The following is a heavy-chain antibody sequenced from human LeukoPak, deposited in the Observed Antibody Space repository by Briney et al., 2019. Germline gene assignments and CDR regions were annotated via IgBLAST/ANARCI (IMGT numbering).Heavy chain of an antibody. CDR2: IKQDGSEK. CDR3: AKMGPYQRWLQIGPHPGKNWFDP. CDR1: GFTFSSYW. V-gene: IGHV3-7*03. J-gene: IGHJ5*02. Sequence: GGSLRLSCAASGFTFSSYWMSWVRQAPGKGLEWVANIKQDGSEKYYVDSVKGRFTISRDNAKNSLYLQMNSLRAEDTAVYYCAKMGPYQRWLQIGPHPGKNWFDPWGQGTLVTVSS. D-gene: IGHD5-24*01.